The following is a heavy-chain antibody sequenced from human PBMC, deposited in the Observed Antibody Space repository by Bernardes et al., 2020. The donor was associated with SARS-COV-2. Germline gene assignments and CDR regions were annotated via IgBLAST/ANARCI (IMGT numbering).Heavy chain of an antibody. J-gene: IGHJ4*02. CDR2: IYLDDDQ. Sequence: SGPTLAQLTQTLTLTCTFPGFSLSSDGVGVAGIRQPHEKALAWLALIYLDDDQRHSPSLRSRLTITKDTSTSQVVLTMTNIDPVDTATYYCAHRASFYDDDDFYCSGCDYWGQGTLVTVSS. CDR1: GFSLSSDGVG. V-gene: IGHV2-5*02. D-gene: IGHD3-9*01. CDR3: AHRASFYDDDDFYCSGCDY.